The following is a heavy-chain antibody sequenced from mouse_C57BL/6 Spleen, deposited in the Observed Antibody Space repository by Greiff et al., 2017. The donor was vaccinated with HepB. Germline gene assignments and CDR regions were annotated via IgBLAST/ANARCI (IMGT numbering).Heavy chain of an antibody. CDR3: FYDYDGERYFDV. V-gene: IGHV14-4*01. CDR1: GFNIKDDY. J-gene: IGHJ1*03. CDR2: IDPENGDT. D-gene: IGHD2-4*01. Sequence: EVQLQQSGAELVRPGASVKLSCTASGFNIKDDYMHWVKQRPEQGLEWIGWIDPENGDTEYASKFQGKATITADTSSNTAYLQLSSLTSEDTAVYYCFYDYDGERYFDVWGTGTTVTVSS.